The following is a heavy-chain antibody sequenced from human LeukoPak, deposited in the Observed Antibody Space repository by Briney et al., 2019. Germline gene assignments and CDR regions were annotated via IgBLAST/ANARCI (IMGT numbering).Heavy chain of an antibody. CDR1: GYRFTGNY. CDR3: AREWDCSGGICFPRGFDL. J-gene: IGHJ4*02. D-gene: IGHD2-15*01. Sequence: ASVKVSCKASGYRFTGNYIHWVRQAPGQGLEWMGWISPNNGDTSYEQNFRDRVTMSTDTSINTAYMELNWLTSDDTAVYYCAREWDCSGGICFPRGFDLWGRGTLVTVSS. V-gene: IGHV1-2*02. CDR2: ISPNNGDT.